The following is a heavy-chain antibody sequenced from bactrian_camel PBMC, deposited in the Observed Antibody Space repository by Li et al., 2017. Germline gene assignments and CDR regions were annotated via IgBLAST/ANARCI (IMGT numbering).Heavy chain of an antibody. CDR3: ATDRWVSYEGGNFDY. J-gene: IGHJ6*01. V-gene: IGHV3S40*01. CDR1: GFALSNYY. D-gene: IGHD3*01. CDR2: IYTGGGSK. Sequence: VQLVESGGGLVQPGGSLTLSCAASGFALSNYYMIWVRQAPGKGLEWVSSIYTGGGSKFYADSVRDRFTISRDNAKNTLYLQMNSLKTEDTAVYYCATDRWVSYEGGNFDYWGQGTQVTVS.